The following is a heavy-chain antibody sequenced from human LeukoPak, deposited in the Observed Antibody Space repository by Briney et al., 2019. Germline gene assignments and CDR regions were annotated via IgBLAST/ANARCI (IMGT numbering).Heavy chain of an antibody. D-gene: IGHD6-13*01. Sequence: GGSLRLSCAASGFTFSSYAMSWVRQAPGKGLEWVSAISGSGGSTYYADSVKGRFTISRDNSKNTLYLQMNSPRAEDTAVYHCAKGEVGAAAGTGFDYWGQGTLVTVSS. V-gene: IGHV3-23*01. CDR1: GFTFSSYA. J-gene: IGHJ4*02. CDR3: AKGEVGAAAGTGFDY. CDR2: ISGSGGST.